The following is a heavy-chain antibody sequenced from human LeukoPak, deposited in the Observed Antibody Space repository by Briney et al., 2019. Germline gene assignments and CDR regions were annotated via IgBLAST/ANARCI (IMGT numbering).Heavy chain of an antibody. J-gene: IGHJ3*02. CDR3: ATAYPPYYDILTCYYKQNAFDI. V-gene: IGHV1-24*01. D-gene: IGHD3-9*01. CDR1: GYTLTELS. CDR2: FDPEDGET. Sequence: ASVKVSCKVSGYTLTELSMHWVRQAPGKGLEWMGGFDPEDGETIYAQKFQGRVTMTEDTSTDTAYMELSSLRSEDTAVYYCATAYPPYYDILTCYYKQNAFDIWGQGTMVTVSS.